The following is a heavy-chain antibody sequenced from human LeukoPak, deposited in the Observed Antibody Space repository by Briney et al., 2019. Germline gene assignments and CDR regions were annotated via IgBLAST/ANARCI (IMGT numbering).Heavy chain of an antibody. D-gene: IGHD5-12*01. CDR2: ISGSGGST. J-gene: IGHJ4*02. V-gene: IGHV3-23*01. Sequence: GRSLRLSCAASGFTFSNHAMYWVRQAPGKGLEWVSAISGSGGSTYYADSVKGRFTISRDNSKNTLYLQMNSLRAEDTAVYYCAKDLRSRRPYYFDYWGQGTLVTVSS. CDR1: GFTFSNHA. CDR3: AKDLRSRRPYYFDY.